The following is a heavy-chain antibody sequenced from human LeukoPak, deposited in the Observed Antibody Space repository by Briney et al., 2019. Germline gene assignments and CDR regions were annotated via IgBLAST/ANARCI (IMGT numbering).Heavy chain of an antibody. CDR2: ISGSGGST. Sequence: PGGSLRLSCAASGFTFSSYAMSWARQAPGKGPEWVSAISGSGGSTYYADSVKGRFTISRDNSKNTLYLQMNSLRAEDTAVYYCAKDPLPYYDFHWGQGTLVTVSS. D-gene: IGHD3-3*01. J-gene: IGHJ4*02. CDR1: GFTFSSYA. V-gene: IGHV3-23*01. CDR3: AKDPLPYYDFH.